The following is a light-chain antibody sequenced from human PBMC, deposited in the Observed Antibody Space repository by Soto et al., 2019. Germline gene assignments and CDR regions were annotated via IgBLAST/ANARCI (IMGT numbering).Light chain of an antibody. V-gene: IGKV1-5*03. CDR2: KAS. CDR3: QQYKSYWT. CDR1: QTISSW. Sequence: DIQMTQSPSTLAGSVGDRVTITCRASQTISSWLAWYQQKPGKAPKLLIYKASTLKSGVPSRFSGSGSGTEFTLTISSLQPDDFATYYCQQYKSYWTFGQGTTGDIK. J-gene: IGKJ1*01.